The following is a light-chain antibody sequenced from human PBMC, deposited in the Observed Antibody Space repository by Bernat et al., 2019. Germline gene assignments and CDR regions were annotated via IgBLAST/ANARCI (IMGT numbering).Light chain of an antibody. CDR3: SSYTRTSTFV. CDR2: EAT. J-gene: IGLJ1*01. CDR1: RSDVGSHNR. V-gene: IGLV2-18*02. Sequence: QSALTQPPSVSGSPGQSVTISCTGTRSDVGSHNRVSWYQQSPGTAPKLIIYEATNRPAGVPDRFSGSKSGNTASLTISGLQADDEADYYCSSYTRTSTFVFGTGTKVTVL.